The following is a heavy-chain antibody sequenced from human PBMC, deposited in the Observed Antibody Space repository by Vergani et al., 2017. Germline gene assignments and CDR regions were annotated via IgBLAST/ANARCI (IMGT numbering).Heavy chain of an antibody. D-gene: IGHD6-13*01. J-gene: IGHJ3*02. CDR3: AKERGSSWHFSSRVRRGDAFDI. CDR1: GFTFRSSA. V-gene: IGHV3-23*01. Sequence: EVQLLESGGGLVQPGGSLRLSCAASGFTFRSSAMSWVRQAPGKGLEWVSAIYGSGASTYYAASVKGPFTNSRDNSTNTLYMQMNSLRADDTAVYYCAKERGSSWHFSSRVRRGDAFDIWGQGTMVTVSS. CDR2: IYGSGAST.